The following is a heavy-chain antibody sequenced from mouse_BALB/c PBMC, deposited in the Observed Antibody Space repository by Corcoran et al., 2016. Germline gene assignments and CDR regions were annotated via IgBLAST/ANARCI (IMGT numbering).Heavy chain of an antibody. J-gene: IGHJ2*01. CDR2: INPNNGGT. CDR1: GYTFTDYN. D-gene: IGHD2-4*01. CDR3: ARSDYGFDY. V-gene: IGHV1-18*01. Sequence: ELLLQQSGPELVKPGASVKIPCMASGYTFTDYNMDWVKQSHGKSLEWIGDINPNNGGTIYNQKFKGKATLTVDKSSSTAYMELRSLTSEDTAVYYCARSDYGFDYWGQGTTLTVSS.